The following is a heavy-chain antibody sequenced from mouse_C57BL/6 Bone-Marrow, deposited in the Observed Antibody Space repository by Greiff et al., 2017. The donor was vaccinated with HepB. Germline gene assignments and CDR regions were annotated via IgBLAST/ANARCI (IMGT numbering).Heavy chain of an antibody. Sequence: VKLMESGAELAKPGASVKLSCKASGYTFTSYWMHWVKQRPGQGLEWIGYINPSSGYTKYNQKFKDKATLTADKSSSTAYMQLSSLTYEDSAVYYGARWRDGYYDAMDYWGQGTSVTVSS. V-gene: IGHV1-7*01. D-gene: IGHD2-3*01. J-gene: IGHJ4*01. CDR1: GYTFTSYW. CDR3: ARWRDGYYDAMDY. CDR2: INPSSGYT.